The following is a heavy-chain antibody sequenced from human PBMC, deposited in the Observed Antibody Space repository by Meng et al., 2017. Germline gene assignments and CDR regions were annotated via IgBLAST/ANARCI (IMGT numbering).Heavy chain of an antibody. Sequence: SVKVSCKASGGTFSSYAISWVRQAPGQGLEWMGGIIPIFGTTHYAQKFQGRVTITADESTIAAYMGLSNLRSEDTAVYYGARAGGDGYNLNYWGQGTLVTVSS. D-gene: IGHD5-24*01. CDR2: IIPIFGTT. J-gene: IGHJ4*02. V-gene: IGHV1-69*13. CDR3: ARAGGDGYNLNY. CDR1: GGTFSSYA.